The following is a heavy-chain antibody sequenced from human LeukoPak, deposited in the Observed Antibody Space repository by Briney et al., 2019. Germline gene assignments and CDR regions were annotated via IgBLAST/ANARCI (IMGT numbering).Heavy chain of an antibody. CDR2: ISNSSSYI. J-gene: IGHJ4*02. Sequence: GGSLRLSCAASGFTFSSFSMNWVRQAPGKGLEWVSSISNSSSYIYYADSVKGRFTISRDNAKNSLYLQMNSLRAEDTAVYYCVSPSLWFGELLYGHDYWGQGTLVTVSS. D-gene: IGHD3-10*01. CDR1: GFTFSSFS. V-gene: IGHV3-21*01. CDR3: VSPSLWFGELLYGHDY.